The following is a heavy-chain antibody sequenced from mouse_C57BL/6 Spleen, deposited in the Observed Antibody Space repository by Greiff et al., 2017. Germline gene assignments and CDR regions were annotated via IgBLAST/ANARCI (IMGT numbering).Heavy chain of an antibody. J-gene: IGHJ2*01. CDR1: GFTFSSYA. V-gene: IGHV5-4*01. CDR2: ISDGGSYT. CDR3: ARGGYYGDY. D-gene: IGHD1-1*01. Sequence: EVHLVESGGGLVKPGGSLKLSCAASGFTFSSYAMSWVRQTPEKRLEWVATISDGGSYTYYPDNVKGRFTISRDNAKNNLYLQMSHLKSEDTAMYYCARGGYYGDYWGQGTTLTVSS.